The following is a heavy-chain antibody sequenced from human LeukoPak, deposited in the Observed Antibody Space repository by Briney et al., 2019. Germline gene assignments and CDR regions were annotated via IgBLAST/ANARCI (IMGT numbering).Heavy chain of an antibody. CDR3: AKEYGYCSGGSCYSGRYYYYYGMDV. D-gene: IGHD2-15*01. J-gene: IGHJ6*02. Sequence: GGSLRLSCAASGFTFSSYAMSWVRQAPGKGLEWVSAISGSGGSTYYADSVKGRFTISRDNSKNTPYLQMNSLRAEDTAVYYCAKEYGYCSGGSCYSGRYYYYYGMDVWGQGTTVTVSS. CDR2: ISGSGGST. V-gene: IGHV3-23*01. CDR1: GFTFSSYA.